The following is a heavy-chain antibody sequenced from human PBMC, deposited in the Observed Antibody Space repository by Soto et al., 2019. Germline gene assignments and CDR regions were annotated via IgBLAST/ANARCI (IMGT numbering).Heavy chain of an antibody. CDR3: ARTTVAEADDY. CDR2: IIPILGIA. Sequence: QVQLVQSGAEVKKPGSSVKVSCKASGGTFSSYTISWVRQAPGQGLEWMGRIIPILGIANYAQKFQGRVTITADTSTSTAYMELSSLRSEDTAVYYCARTTVAEADDYWGQGTLVSVSS. D-gene: IGHD6-19*01. V-gene: IGHV1-69*02. J-gene: IGHJ4*02. CDR1: GGTFSSYT.